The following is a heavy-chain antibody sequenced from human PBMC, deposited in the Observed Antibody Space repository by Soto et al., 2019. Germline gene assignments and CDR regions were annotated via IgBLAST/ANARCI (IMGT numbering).Heavy chain of an antibody. J-gene: IGHJ2*01. D-gene: IGHD6-19*01. CDR3: ARQEGGAGSGWY. CDR1: GRSISLPNYE. CDR2: IYYSGST. V-gene: IGHV4-39*01. Sequence: SETLSLSYSVSGRSISLPNYEGAWIREPPGNGLVWIGIIYYSGSTYYNPFLKSRVTISVDTSKNQFSLNLSPVNAAESAIYYCARQEGGAGSGWY.